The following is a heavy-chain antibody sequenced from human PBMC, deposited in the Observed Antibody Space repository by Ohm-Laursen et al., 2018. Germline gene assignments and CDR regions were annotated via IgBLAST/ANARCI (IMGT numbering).Heavy chain of an antibody. CDR2: IYSGGST. CDR1: GFTVSSNC. Sequence: SLRLSCSASGFTVSSNCMSWVRQAPGKGLEWVSVIYSGGSTYYADSVKGRFTISRDNSKNTLYLQMNSLRAEDTAVYYCAGGPLYSYFDGMDVWGQGTTVTVSS. V-gene: IGHV3-66*01. J-gene: IGHJ6*02. D-gene: IGHD2-2*02. CDR3: AGGPLYSYFDGMDV.